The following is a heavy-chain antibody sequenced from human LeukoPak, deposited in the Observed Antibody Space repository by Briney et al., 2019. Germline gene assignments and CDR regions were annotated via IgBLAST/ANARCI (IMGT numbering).Heavy chain of an antibody. D-gene: IGHD3-22*01. CDR1: GFIFSSYA. Sequence: GGSLRLSCAASGFIFSSYAMHWVRQAPGKGLEYVSAISSNGGSTYYANSVKGRFTISRDNSKNTLYLQMGSLRAEDMAVYYCARPQYYYDSSPPDYWGQGTLVTVSS. J-gene: IGHJ4*02. CDR2: ISSNGGST. V-gene: IGHV3-64*01. CDR3: ARPQYYYDSSPPDY.